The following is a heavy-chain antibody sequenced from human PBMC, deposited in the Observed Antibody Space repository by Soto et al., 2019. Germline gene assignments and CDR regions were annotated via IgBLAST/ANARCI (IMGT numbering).Heavy chain of an antibody. CDR1: GFTFSSYS. D-gene: IGHD6-13*01. V-gene: IGHV3-21*01. Sequence: EVQLVESGGGLVKPGGSLRLSCAASGFTFSSYSMNWVRQAPGKGLEWVSAISSSSSYIYYADSVKGRFTISRDNAKNSLYLQMNSLRAEDTAVYYCARGAAGPPGKICDYWGQGTLVTVSS. J-gene: IGHJ4*02. CDR3: ARGAAGPPGKICDY. CDR2: ISSSSSYI.